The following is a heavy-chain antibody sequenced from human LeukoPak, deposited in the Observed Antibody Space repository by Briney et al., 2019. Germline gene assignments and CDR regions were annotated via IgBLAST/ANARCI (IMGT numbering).Heavy chain of an antibody. CDR2: IIPIFGTA. CDR3: ASSSSSGWYYYYYMDV. V-gene: IGHV1-69*05. J-gene: IGHJ6*03. D-gene: IGHD6-6*01. Sequence: SVKVSCKASGGTFSSYAISWVRQAPGQGLEWMGGIIPIFGTANYAQRFQGRVTITTDESTSTAYMELSSLRSEDTAVYYCASSSSSGWYYYYYMDVWGKGTTVTVSS. CDR1: GGTFSSYA.